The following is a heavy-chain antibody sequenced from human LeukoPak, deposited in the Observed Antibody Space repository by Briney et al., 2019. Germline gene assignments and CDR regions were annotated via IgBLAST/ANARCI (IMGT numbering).Heavy chain of an antibody. Sequence: SETLSLTCTVSGGSISSSSYYWGWIRQPPGKGLEWIGSIYYSGSTYYNPSLKSRVTISVDTSKNQFSLKLSSVTAADTAVYYCARVRRIPHFDYWGQGTLVTVSS. CDR2: IYYSGST. CDR3: ARVRRIPHFDY. CDR1: GGSISSSSYY. V-gene: IGHV4-39*07. D-gene: IGHD2-15*01. J-gene: IGHJ4*02.